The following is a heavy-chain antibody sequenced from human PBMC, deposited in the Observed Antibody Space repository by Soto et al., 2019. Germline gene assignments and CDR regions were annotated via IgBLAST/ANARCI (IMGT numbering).Heavy chain of an antibody. CDR3: ARSFPYYGSGSGDGWFDP. J-gene: IGHJ5*02. Sequence: ASVKVSCKASGYTSTSYGISWVRQAPGQGLEWMGWISAYNGNTNYAQKLQGRVTMTTDTSTSTAYMELRSLRSDDTAVYYCARSFPYYGSGSGDGWFDPWGQGTLVTVSS. V-gene: IGHV1-18*01. D-gene: IGHD3-10*01. CDR2: ISAYNGNT. CDR1: GYTSTSYG.